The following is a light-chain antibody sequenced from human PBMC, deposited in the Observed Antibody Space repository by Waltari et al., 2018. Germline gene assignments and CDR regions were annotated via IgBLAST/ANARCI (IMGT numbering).Light chain of an antibody. Sequence: QSALTQPASVSGSPGPSITISCTGTSSAVGGYNYVSWYQQHPVKAPIVMIYDVNTRHSGVSNRFSGSKSGNTASLTISGLQAEDEADYYCSSYTSSSTVVFGGGTKLTVL. CDR1: SSAVGGYNY. V-gene: IGLV2-14*03. J-gene: IGLJ2*01. CDR3: SSYTSSSTVV. CDR2: DVN.